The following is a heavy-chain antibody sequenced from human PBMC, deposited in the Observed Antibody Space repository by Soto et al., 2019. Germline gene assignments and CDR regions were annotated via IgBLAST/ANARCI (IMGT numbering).Heavy chain of an antibody. V-gene: IGHV4-30-4*01. J-gene: IGHJ6*02. Sequence: SETLSLTCTVSGGSISSGDYYWSWIRQPPGKGLEWIGYIYYSGSTYYNPSLKSRVTISVDTSKNQFSLKLSSVTAADTAVYYFASGITMVRGADYYYGMDVWGQGTTVTVSS. CDR1: GGSISSGDYY. D-gene: IGHD3-10*01. CDR3: ASGITMVRGADYYYGMDV. CDR2: IYYSGST.